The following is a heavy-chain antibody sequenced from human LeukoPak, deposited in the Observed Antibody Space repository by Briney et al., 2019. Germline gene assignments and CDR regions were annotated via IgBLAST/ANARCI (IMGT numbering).Heavy chain of an antibody. Sequence: GGSLRLSCAAPGFTVSNNYMSWVRQAPGKGLEWVSMIYVGGSTFYAGSVKGRFTISRDNSKNTLYLQMDSLRAEDTAVYYCTRAALNDYAANWGQGSLVTVSS. CDR1: GFTVSNNY. J-gene: IGHJ4*02. V-gene: IGHV3-53*01. CDR3: TRAALNDYAAN. CDR2: IYVGGST. D-gene: IGHD4-17*01.